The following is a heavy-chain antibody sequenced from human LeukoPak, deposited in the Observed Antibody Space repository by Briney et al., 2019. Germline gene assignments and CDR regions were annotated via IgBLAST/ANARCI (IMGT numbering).Heavy chain of an antibody. J-gene: IGHJ4*02. CDR1: GGSFSGYY. Sequence: SETLSLTCAVYGGSFSGYYWSWIRQPPGKGLEWIGEINHSGSTNYNPSLKSRVTISVDTSKNQFSLKLSSVTAADTAVYYCARGVGYDSSGYYYVFDYWGQGTLVTVSS. CDR2: INHSGST. V-gene: IGHV4-34*01. D-gene: IGHD3-22*01. CDR3: ARGVGYDSSGYYYVFDY.